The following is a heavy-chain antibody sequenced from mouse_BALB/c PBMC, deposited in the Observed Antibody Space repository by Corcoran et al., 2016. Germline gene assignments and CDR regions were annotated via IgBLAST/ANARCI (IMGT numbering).Heavy chain of an antibody. CDR2: ILPGSGST. J-gene: IGHJ2*01. V-gene: IGHV1-9*01. CDR3: ARRAGTRYFDY. D-gene: IGHD3-3*01. Sequence: QVQLQQSGAELMKPGASVKISCKATGYTFSSYWIEWVKQRPGHGLEWIGEILPGSGSTNYNEKFKGKATFTADTSSNTAYMQLSSLTSEDSAVYYCARRAGTRYFDYWDQGTTLTVSS. CDR1: GYTFSSYW.